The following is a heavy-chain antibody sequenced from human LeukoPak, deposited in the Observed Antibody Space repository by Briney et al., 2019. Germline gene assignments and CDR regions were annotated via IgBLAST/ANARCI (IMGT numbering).Heavy chain of an antibody. D-gene: IGHD5-18*01. J-gene: IGHJ4*02. Sequence: SSETLSLTCTVSGGSISSYYWSWIRQPPGKGLEWIGYIYYSGSTNYNPSLKSRVTISVDTSKNQFSLKLSSVTAADAAVYYCARGDTATRFDYWGQGTLVTVSS. V-gene: IGHV4-59*01. CDR2: IYYSGST. CDR3: ARGDTATRFDY. CDR1: GGSISSYY.